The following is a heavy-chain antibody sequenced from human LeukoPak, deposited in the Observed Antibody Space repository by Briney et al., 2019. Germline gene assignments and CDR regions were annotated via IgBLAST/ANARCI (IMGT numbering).Heavy chain of an antibody. V-gene: IGHV3-23*01. CDR1: GFTFSDFA. J-gene: IGHJ4*02. D-gene: IGHD6-13*01. CDR2: VTGSGGNT. CDR3: AKGGRSSSWYHFDN. Sequence: GGSLRLSCPVSGFTFSDFAMSWVRQAPGKGLEWVSTVTGSGGNTYYADAVKGRFTISRDNSQNTLYQQMNSLRAEDTAVYYCAKGGRSSSWYHFDNWGQGTLVTVSS.